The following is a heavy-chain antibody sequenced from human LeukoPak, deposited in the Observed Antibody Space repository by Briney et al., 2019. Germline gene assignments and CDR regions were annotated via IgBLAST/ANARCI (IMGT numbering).Heavy chain of an antibody. D-gene: IGHD3-16*01. CDR1: GFTFSNYG. CDR3: AKTLGADCFDH. CDR2: VTTDGNGA. V-gene: IGHV3-NL1*01. Sequence: GGSLRLSCAASGFTFSNYGMHWVRQAPGKGLEWVAVVTTDGNGAYYADSVKGRFTISRDNSHNTVFLRMRRLRLEDTALYFCAKTLGADCFDHWGQGTLVTVSS. J-gene: IGHJ5*02.